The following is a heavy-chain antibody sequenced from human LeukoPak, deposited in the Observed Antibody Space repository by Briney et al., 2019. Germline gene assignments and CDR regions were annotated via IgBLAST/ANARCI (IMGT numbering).Heavy chain of an antibody. CDR1: GGTFSSYA. CDR2: IIPIFGTA. V-gene: IGHV1-69*05. CDR3: AAVATREFDY. J-gene: IGHJ4*02. Sequence: GASVKVSRKASGGTFSSYAISWVRQAPGQGLEWMGGIIPIFGTANYAQKFQGRVTITTDESTSTAYMELSSLRSEDTAVYYCAAVATREFDYWGQGTLVTVSS. D-gene: IGHD5-12*01.